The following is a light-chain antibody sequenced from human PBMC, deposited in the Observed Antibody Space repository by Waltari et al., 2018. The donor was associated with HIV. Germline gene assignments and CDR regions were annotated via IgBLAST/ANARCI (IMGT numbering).Light chain of an antibody. CDR1: QSISSY. V-gene: IGKV1-39*01. CDR2: AAS. CDR3: QQGYRTPWT. J-gene: IGKJ1*01. Sequence: DIQMTQSPSSLSASVGDRVTITCRASQSISSYLNWYQQKPGKAPKLLIYAASSLQSGVPSRFSGSGSGTDFTLTISSLQPEDFATYYCQQGYRTPWTFGQGTKVEIK.